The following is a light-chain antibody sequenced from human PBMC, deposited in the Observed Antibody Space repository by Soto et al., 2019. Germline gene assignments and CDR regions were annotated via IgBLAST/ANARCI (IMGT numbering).Light chain of an antibody. V-gene: IGLV2-14*01. CDR2: EVT. Sequence: QSALTQPASVSGSPGQSITVSCTGTTGDVGGYNYVSWYQQHPGKAPKPIIYEVTNRPSGVSNRFSASKSGNTASLTISGLQADDEADYYCSSYTSSDTLVVFGTGPKLTVL. CDR3: SSYTSSDTLVV. CDR1: TGDVGGYNY. J-gene: IGLJ1*01.